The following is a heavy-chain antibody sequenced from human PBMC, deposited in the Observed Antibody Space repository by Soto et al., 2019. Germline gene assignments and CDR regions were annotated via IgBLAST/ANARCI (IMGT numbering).Heavy chain of an antibody. D-gene: IGHD3-10*01. CDR1: GGSISSYY. V-gene: IGHV4-59*01. Sequence: SETLSLTCTVSGGSISSYYWSWIRQPPGKGLEWIGYIYYSGSTNYNPSLKSRVTISVDTSKNQFSLKLSSVTAADTAVYYCARADGSGSYYFDYWGRGPLVTVSS. J-gene: IGHJ4*02. CDR2: IYYSGST. CDR3: ARADGSGSYYFDY.